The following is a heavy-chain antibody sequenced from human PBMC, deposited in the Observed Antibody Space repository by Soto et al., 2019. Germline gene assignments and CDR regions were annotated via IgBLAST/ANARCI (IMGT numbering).Heavy chain of an antibody. CDR3: ARMSVTNRYYNYYGLHV. Sequence: SGPTLVNPTQTLTLTCTFSGFSLSTTGMCVSWIRQPPGKALEGLARIDWDDDKYYRTSLKTRLTISKDTSKKQIVLTMINMDPVDTASYYCARMSVTNRYYNYYGLHVWGLGTTVTVSS. CDR2: IDWDDDK. J-gene: IGHJ6*02. D-gene: IGHD2-21*02. CDR1: GFSLSTTGMC. V-gene: IGHV2-70*11.